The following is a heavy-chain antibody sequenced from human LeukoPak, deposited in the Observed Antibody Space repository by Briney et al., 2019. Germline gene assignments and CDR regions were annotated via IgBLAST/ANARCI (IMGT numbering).Heavy chain of an antibody. V-gene: IGHV4-59*08. CDR1: GDSIFTYY. Sequence: PSETLSLTCSVSGDSIFTYYWAWLRQPPGKGLEWIGDFSYSGSTSYSTSLKSRVTIPVHSSKNQTALKLTSATAAHSPCYYCARLSVPHKNYFDYWGQGILVTVSS. CDR2: FSYSGST. CDR3: ARLSVPHKNYFDY. J-gene: IGHJ4*02. D-gene: IGHD6-19*01.